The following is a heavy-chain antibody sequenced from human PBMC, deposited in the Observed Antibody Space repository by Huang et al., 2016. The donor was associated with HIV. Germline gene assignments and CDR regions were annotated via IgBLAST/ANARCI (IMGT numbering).Heavy chain of an antibody. Sequence: EVQLVQSGAEVKKPGESLKISCTGSGYSFSIYWIAWVRQMPGKGLGWLGIIYPSESKSTYSPSFECHVSISVDKSINTVYLHWSSLKASDTAIYYCAKGRRAFDVWGQGTWVTVSS. J-gene: IGHJ3*01. V-gene: IGHV5-51*03. CDR3: AKGRRAFDV. CDR2: IYPSESKS. CDR1: GYSFSIYW.